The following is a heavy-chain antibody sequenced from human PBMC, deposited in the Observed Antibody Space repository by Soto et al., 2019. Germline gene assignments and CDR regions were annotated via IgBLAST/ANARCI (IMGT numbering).Heavy chain of an antibody. CDR2: ISSSSTTI. V-gene: IGHV3-48*02. Sequence: EVQLVESGGGLVQPGGSLRLSCAASGFTFSSYSMNWVRQAPGKGLEWLSYISSSSTTIYYADSVKGRFTISRDNAKNSLYLKMNSLRDEDTAVYFCARQGLHGPLDYWGQGTLVTVSS. CDR1: GFTFSSYS. D-gene: IGHD6-19*01. CDR3: ARQGLHGPLDY. J-gene: IGHJ4*02.